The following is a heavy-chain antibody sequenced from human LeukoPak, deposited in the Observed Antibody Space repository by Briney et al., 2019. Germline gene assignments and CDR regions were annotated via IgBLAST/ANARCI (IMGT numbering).Heavy chain of an antibody. CDR2: IRYDGSNK. CDR1: GFTFSSYE. J-gene: IGHJ4*02. Sequence: GGSLRLSCAASGFTFSSYEMNWVRQAPGKGLEWVAFIRYDGSNKYYADKGRFTISRDNSKNTLYLQMNSLRAEDTAVYYCAKGWDVDTAIDQWGQGTRVTVSS. CDR3: AKGWDVDTAIDQ. D-gene: IGHD5-18*01. V-gene: IGHV3-30*02.